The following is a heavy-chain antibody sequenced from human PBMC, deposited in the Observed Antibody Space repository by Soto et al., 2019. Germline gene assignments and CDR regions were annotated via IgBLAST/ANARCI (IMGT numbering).Heavy chain of an antibody. J-gene: IGHJ3*02. CDR2: IKQDGSEK. D-gene: IGHD7-27*01. CDR1: GFTFSSYW. Sequence: GGSLRLSCAASGFTFSSYWMSWVRQAPGKGLEWVANIKQDGSEKYYVDSVKGRFTISRDNAKNSLYLQMNSLRAEDTAVYYCARDLVNTGDRYRAFDIWGQGTMVTVSS. CDR3: ARDLVNTGDRYRAFDI. V-gene: IGHV3-7*03.